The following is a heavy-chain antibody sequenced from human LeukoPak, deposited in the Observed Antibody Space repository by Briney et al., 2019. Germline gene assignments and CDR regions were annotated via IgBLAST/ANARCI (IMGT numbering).Heavy chain of an antibody. CDR1: GGSMTNNRYY. Sequence: SETLSLTCTVSGGSMTNNRYYWGWIRQPPGKGLEWIGSIYYSGTTYHSPSLKSRVTISVDTSKKQFSLEVISVTAADTATYYCVSRIAGIPAGPDAFDLWGQGIVVTVSS. CDR2: IYYSGTT. CDR3: VSRIAGIPAGPDAFDL. D-gene: IGHD6-13*01. V-gene: IGHV4-39*01. J-gene: IGHJ4*02.